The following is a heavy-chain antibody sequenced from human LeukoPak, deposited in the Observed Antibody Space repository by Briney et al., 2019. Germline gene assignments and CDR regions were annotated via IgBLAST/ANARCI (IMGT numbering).Heavy chain of an antibody. J-gene: IGHJ3*02. D-gene: IGHD1-26*01. V-gene: IGHV1-69*04. CDR2: IIPILGIA. Sequence: SVKVSCKASGGTFSSYAISWARQAPGQGLEWMGRIIPILGIANYAQKFQGRVTITADKSTSTAYMELSSLRSEDTAVYYCARAKDSGSYYLLPDDAFDIWGQGTMVTVSS. CDR1: GGTFSSYA. CDR3: ARAKDSGSYYLLPDDAFDI.